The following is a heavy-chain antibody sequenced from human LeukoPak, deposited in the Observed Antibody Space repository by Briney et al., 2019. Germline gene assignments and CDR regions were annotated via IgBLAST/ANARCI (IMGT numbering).Heavy chain of an antibody. D-gene: IGHD3-22*01. V-gene: IGHV3-23*01. CDR3: AKDGSDSSGYYPYYFDY. Sequence: GGSLRLSCAASGFTFSSYAMSWVRQAPGKGLEGVSAISGSGGSTYYADSVKGRFTISRDNSENTLYLQMNSLRAEDTAVYYCAKDGSDSSGYYPYYFDYWGQGTLVTVSS. CDR2: ISGSGGST. CDR1: GFTFSSYA. J-gene: IGHJ4*02.